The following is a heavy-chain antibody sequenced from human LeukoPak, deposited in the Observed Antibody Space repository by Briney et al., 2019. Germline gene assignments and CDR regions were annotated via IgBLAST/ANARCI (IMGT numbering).Heavy chain of an antibody. CDR1: GYSFTSHW. V-gene: IGHV5-51*01. CDR3: ARTSGYYDSSGFHWFDP. D-gene: IGHD3-22*01. J-gene: IGHJ5*02. Sequence: GESLQISCQGSGYSFTSHWIDWVRQMPGKGLEWMGIIYPGDSDTRYSPSLQGQVTISADKSISTAYLQWSSLKASDTAMYYCARTSGYYDSSGFHWFDPWGQGTLVTVSS. CDR2: IYPGDSDT.